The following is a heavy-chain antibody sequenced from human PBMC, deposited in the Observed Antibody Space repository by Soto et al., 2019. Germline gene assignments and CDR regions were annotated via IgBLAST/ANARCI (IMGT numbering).Heavy chain of an antibody. CDR2: IVVGSGNT. V-gene: IGHV1-58*02. CDR1: GFTFTSSA. D-gene: IGHD3-10*01. Sequence: QMQLVQSGPEVKKPGTSVKVSCKASGFTFTSSAMQWVRQARGQRLEWIGWIVVGSGNTNYAQKFQERVTITRDMSTSTANMERGSRGSEDRAVYYCAAEGGGFGELLEDWGQGTLVTVSS. CDR3: AAEGGGFGELLED. J-gene: IGHJ4*02.